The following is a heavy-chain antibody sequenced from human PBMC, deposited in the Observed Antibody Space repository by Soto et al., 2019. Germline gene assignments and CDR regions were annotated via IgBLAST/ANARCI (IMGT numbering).Heavy chain of an antibody. CDR3: AKRETNSAGLPH. CDR2: INSDGSST. J-gene: IGHJ4*02. V-gene: IGHV3-74*01. CDR1: GFTFTSYW. Sequence: EVQLVEAGGGLVQPGGSLRLSCAASGFTFTSYWMHWVRQGPGKGLEWVSRINSDGSSTAYADSVKSRFTISRDNAKNTLYLQMNSLRDDATAIYYCAKRETNSAGLPHWGQGTQVSVSS. D-gene: IGHD5-18*01.